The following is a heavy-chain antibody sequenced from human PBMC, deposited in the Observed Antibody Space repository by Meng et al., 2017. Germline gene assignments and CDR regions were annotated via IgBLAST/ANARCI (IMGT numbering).Heavy chain of an antibody. D-gene: IGHD1-1*01. CDR1: GGSFSGYY. Sequence: QVQLQQLVAGLLKPSETLSLTCAVYGGSFSGYYWSWIRQPPGKGLEWIGEINHSGSTNYNPSLKSRVTISVDTSKNQFSLKLSSVTAADTAVYYCARGRSGTWPWYFDLWGRGTLVTVSS. V-gene: IGHV4-34*01. CDR2: INHSGST. J-gene: IGHJ2*01. CDR3: ARGRSGTWPWYFDL.